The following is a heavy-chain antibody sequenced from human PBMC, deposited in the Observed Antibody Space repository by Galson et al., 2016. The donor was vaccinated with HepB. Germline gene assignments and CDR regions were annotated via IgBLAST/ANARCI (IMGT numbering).Heavy chain of an antibody. D-gene: IGHD5-12*01. CDR2: ISAYNGNT. V-gene: IGHV1-18*01. CDR1: GYIFTNYG. J-gene: IGHJ4*02. Sequence: SVKVSCKASGYIFTNYGFSWVRQAPGQGLEWMGWISAYNGNTNYAQKFQGRVTMTTDTSTNTAYMELRSLKSDDTAVYYCARSHSGYNFGASDYWGQGTLVTFSS. CDR3: ARSHSGYNFGASDY.